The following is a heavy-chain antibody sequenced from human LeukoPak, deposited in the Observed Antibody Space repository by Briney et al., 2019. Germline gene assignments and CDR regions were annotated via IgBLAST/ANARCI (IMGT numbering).Heavy chain of an antibody. CDR1: GFTFSSYA. D-gene: IGHD4/OR15-4a*01. V-gene: IGHV3-30*04. J-gene: IGHJ5*02. CDR2: ISYDGTNK. CDR3: AKDRLVYSFGAVDT. Sequence: GGSLRLSCAASGFTFSSYAMHWVRQAPGKGLEWMTIISYDGTNKYYADSVKGRFTISRDNSNNTLYLRMSNLRADDTALYYCAKDRLVYSFGAVDTWGQGTLVTVSS.